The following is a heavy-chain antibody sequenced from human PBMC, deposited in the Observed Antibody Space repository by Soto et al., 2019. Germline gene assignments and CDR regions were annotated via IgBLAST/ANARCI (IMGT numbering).Heavy chain of an antibody. CDR3: ARSPGIVCGTSCYLPAAFDI. CDR1: GGSISSSSYY. J-gene: IGHJ3*02. CDR2: IYYSGST. Sequence: QLQLQESGPGLVKPSETLSLTCTVSGGSISSSSYYWGWIRQPPGKGLEWIGSIYYSGSTYYNPSLKSRVTISVDTSKNQFSLKLSSVTAADTAVYYCARSPGIVCGTSCYLPAAFDIWGQGTMVTVSS. V-gene: IGHV4-39*01. D-gene: IGHD2-2*01.